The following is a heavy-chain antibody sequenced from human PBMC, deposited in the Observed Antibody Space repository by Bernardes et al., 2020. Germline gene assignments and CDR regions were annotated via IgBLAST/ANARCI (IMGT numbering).Heavy chain of an antibody. V-gene: IGHV3-73*01. D-gene: IGHD6-19*01. Sequence: GGSLRLSCAASGFAFSGSSMHWVRQSSGKALEWVGRIRSKGYKYATVYGASVEGRFTISRDDSKNTAYLQMTSLKTDDTAVYYCTTFAYRGGPVENWFDPWGQGTLVTVSS. J-gene: IGHJ5*02. CDR3: TTFAYRGGPVENWFDP. CDR1: GFAFSGSS. CDR2: IRSKGYKYAT.